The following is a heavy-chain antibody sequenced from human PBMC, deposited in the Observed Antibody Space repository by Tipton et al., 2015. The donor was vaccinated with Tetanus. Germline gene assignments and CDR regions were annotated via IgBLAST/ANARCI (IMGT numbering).Heavy chain of an antibody. CDR2: IWYHGNLN. Sequence: SLRLSCATSGFSLTDFSMHWVRQAPGKGPEWLAVIWYHGNLNYHAASLQGRFAISRDVSKNTLYLQMDRLGLEDTALYYCAKDGYNFGPHWYFEVWGRGTLVTVSS. D-gene: IGHD1-1*01. V-gene: IGHV3-33*04. CDR1: GFSLTDFS. J-gene: IGHJ2*01. CDR3: AKDGYNFGPHWYFEV.